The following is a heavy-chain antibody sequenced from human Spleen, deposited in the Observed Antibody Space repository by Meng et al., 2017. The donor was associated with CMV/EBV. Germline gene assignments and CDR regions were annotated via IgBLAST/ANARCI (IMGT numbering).Heavy chain of an antibody. D-gene: IGHD6-13*01. CDR2: INHSGST. V-gene: IGHV4-34*01. Sequence: VNLHELGDGLLKPSATLSLTCTVYGGSFSGYYWSWIRQPPGKGLEWIGEINHSGSTNYNPSLKSRVTISVDTSKNQFSLKLSSVTAADTAVYYCAIRVIAAAGRWFDPWGQGTLVTVSS. CDR1: GGSFSGYY. J-gene: IGHJ5*02. CDR3: AIRVIAAAGRWFDP.